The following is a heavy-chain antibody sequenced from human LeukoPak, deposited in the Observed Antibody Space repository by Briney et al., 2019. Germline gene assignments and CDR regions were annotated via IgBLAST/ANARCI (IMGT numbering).Heavy chain of an antibody. J-gene: IGHJ4*02. D-gene: IGHD6-19*01. CDR1: GFTFSSYG. CDR2: MSYDGSNK. CDR3: AKDKQWLVRGGGITFDY. V-gene: IGHV3-30*18. Sequence: GGSLRLSCAASGFTFSSYGMHWVRQAPGKGLEWVAVMSYDGSNKYYADSVKGRFTISRDNSKNTLYLQMNSLRAEDTAVYYCAKDKQWLVRGGGITFDYWGQGTLVTVSS.